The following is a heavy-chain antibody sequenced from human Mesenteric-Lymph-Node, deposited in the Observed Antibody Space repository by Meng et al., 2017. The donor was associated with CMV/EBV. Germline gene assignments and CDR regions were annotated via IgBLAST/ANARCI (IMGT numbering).Heavy chain of an antibody. D-gene: IGHD2-2*01. CDR1: GASTSGYY. CDR3: ARDCSGTSCYDTNYYYYYAMDV. CDR2: IYYSGTT. V-gene: IGHV4-59*12. Sequence: SETLSLTCTVSGASTSGYYWSWVRQPPGKGLEWIGYIYYSGTTNYNPSLKSRVTISVDTSKKQFSLKLSSVTAADTAMYYCARDCSGTSCYDTNYYYYYAMDVWGQGTTVTVSS. J-gene: IGHJ6*02.